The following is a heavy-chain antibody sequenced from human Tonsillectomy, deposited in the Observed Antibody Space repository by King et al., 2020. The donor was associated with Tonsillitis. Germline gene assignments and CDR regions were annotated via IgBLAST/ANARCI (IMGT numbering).Heavy chain of an antibody. Sequence: VQLQESGPGLVKPSQTLSLTCTVSGGSISSGTYYWSWIRQPAGKGLEWIGRIYASGSTNYNPSLNSRVTISVDTSKNQFSLKLSSVTAADTAVYYCARDWDRYWGQGTLVTVSS. CDR3: ARDWDRY. CDR2: IYASGST. D-gene: IGHD1-26*01. CDR1: GGSISSGTYY. V-gene: IGHV4-61*02. J-gene: IGHJ4*02.